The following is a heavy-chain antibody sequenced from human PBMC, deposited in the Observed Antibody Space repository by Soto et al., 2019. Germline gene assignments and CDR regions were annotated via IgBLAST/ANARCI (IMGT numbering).Heavy chain of an antibody. D-gene: IGHD1-1*01. CDR1: GFTLSSYG. CDR2: ISYDGSNK. Sequence: QVQLVESGGGVVQPGRSLRLSCAASGFTLSSYGMHWVLQAPGKGLEWVAVISYDGSNKYYADSVKGRFTISRDNSKNTLYLQMNSLRAEDTGVYYCANIPYNWNGAAAFDIWGQGTLVTVSS. V-gene: IGHV3-30*18. J-gene: IGHJ3*02. CDR3: ANIPYNWNGAAAFDI.